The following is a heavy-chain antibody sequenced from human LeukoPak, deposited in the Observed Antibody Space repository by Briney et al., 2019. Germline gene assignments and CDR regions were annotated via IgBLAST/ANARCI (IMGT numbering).Heavy chain of an antibody. CDR3: ARGQMVRGVIGHYFDY. J-gene: IGHJ4*02. CDR1: GGSFSGYY. Sequence: SETLSLTCAVYGGSFSGYYWSWIRQPPGKGLEWIGEINHSGSTNYNPSLKSRVTISVDTSENQFSLKLSSVTAADTAVYYCARGQMVRGVIGHYFDYWGQGTLVTVSS. V-gene: IGHV4-34*01. D-gene: IGHD3-10*01. CDR2: INHSGST.